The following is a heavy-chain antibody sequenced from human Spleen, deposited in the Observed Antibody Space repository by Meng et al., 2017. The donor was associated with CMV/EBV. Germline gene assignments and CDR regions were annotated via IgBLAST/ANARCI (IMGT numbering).Heavy chain of an antibody. CDR3: AKEREKYDFWSGYGMDV. Sequence: GESLKISCAASGFSFATFGIQWVRQAPGQGLEWVAFIRYDGSNKYYADSVKGRFTISRDNSKNTLYLQMKSLRAEDTAVYYCAKEREKYDFWSGYGMDVWGQGTTVTVSS. J-gene: IGHJ6*02. D-gene: IGHD3-3*01. CDR2: IRYDGSNK. V-gene: IGHV3-30*02. CDR1: GFSFATFG.